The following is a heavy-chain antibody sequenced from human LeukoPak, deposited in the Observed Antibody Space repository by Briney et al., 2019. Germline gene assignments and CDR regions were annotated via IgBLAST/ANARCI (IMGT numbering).Heavy chain of an antibody. V-gene: IGHV5-51*01. D-gene: IGHD2-8*01. CDR3: ARHRDCTNGICYKIDY. CDR2: IYPGDSDT. Sequence: GESLKISCKGSGYSFTSYWIAWVRQMPGKGLEWMGIIYPGDSDTRYSPSFQGQVTISADKSITTAYLQWSSLKASDTAMYCCARHRDCTNGICYKIDYWGQGTLVTVSS. J-gene: IGHJ4*02. CDR1: GYSFTSYW.